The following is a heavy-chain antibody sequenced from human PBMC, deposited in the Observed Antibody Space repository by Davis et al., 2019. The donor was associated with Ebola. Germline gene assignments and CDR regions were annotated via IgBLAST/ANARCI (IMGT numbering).Heavy chain of an antibody. CDR2: ISWNSGSI. CDR3: ARFSLRLGGIDV. J-gene: IGHJ6*02. D-gene: IGHD3-16*01. CDR1: GFTFDDYA. Sequence: GGSLRLSCAASGFTFDDYAMHWVRQAPGKGLEWVSGISWNSGSIGYVDSVKGRFTISRDNTKNSLYLQMNSLRAEDTALYYCARFSLRLGGIDVWGQGTTVTVSS. V-gene: IGHV3-9*01.